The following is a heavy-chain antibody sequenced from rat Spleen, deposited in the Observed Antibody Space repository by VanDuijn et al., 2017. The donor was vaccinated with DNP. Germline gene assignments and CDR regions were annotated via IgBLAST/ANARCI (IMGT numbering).Heavy chain of an antibody. CDR3: ARRFDGDYYYFDY. CDR1: GVTFSGYY. CDR2: ISYEGSST. J-gene: IGHJ2*01. D-gene: IGHD1-12*03. Sequence: EVQLVESGGGLVQPGRSLKLSCAASGVTFSGYYMAWVRQAPKKGLEWVSSISYEGSSTYYGDSVKGRFTISRDNAKSTLYLQMNSLRFEDTATYYCARRFDGDYYYFDYWGQGVMVTVSS. V-gene: IGHV5-22*01.